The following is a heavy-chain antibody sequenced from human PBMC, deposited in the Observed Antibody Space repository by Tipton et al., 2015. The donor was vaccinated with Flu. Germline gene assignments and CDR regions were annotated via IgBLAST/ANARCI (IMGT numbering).Heavy chain of an antibody. CDR1: GFSVSSNY. CDR3: ARGRGYCITTTCLLPFDF. V-gene: IGHV3-53*01. D-gene: IGHD2-2*01. CDR2: IYSGGST. Sequence: SLRLSCVVSGFSVSSNYMTWVRQAPGKGLERVSVIYSGGSTYSADSVKGRFTISRDNSKNTLYLQMNSLRAEDTAVYYCARGRGYCITTTCLLPFDFWGQGTLVTVSS. J-gene: IGHJ4*02.